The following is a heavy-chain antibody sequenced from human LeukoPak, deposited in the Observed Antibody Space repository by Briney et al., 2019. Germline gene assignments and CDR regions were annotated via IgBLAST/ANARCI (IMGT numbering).Heavy chain of an antibody. CDR2: IKRDGTPR. Sequence: PGGSLRLSCEASGFTFTDHWMNWVRRAPGKGPECVVSIKRDGTPRYNVDSVRGRFTTSRDTAKNSLYLQLNSLRADDTSVYYCARGPNYGDYVDFLEYWGQGTLVTVSS. J-gene: IGHJ4*02. CDR3: ARGPNYGDYVDFLEY. V-gene: IGHV3-7*01. D-gene: IGHD4-17*01. CDR1: GFTFTDHW.